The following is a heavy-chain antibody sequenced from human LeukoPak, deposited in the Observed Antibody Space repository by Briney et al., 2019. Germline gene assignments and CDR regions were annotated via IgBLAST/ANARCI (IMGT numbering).Heavy chain of an antibody. D-gene: IGHD1-1*01. CDR2: ISGSGGST. J-gene: IGHJ4*02. V-gene: IGHV3-23*01. Sequence: PGGSLRLSCAASGFTFSSYAMSWVRQAPGKGLEWVSAISGSGGSTYYADSVKGRFTISRDNSKNTLYLQMNSLRAEDTAVYYCARGPGWNDVIDHWGQGTLVTVSS. CDR3: ARGPGWNDVIDH. CDR1: GFTFSSYA.